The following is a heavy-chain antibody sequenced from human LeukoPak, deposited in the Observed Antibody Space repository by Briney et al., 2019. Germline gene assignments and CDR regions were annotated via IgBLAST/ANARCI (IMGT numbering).Heavy chain of an antibody. V-gene: IGHV4-34*01. CDR2: INHSGST. CDR1: GGSFSGYY. Sequence: LETLSLTCAVYGGSFSGYYWSWIRQPPGKGLEWIGEINHSGSTNYNPSLKSRVTISVDTSKNQFSLKLSSVTAADTAVYYCAGGGIAVAGTGYWGQGTLVTVSS. CDR3: AGGGIAVAGTGY. D-gene: IGHD6-19*01. J-gene: IGHJ4*02.